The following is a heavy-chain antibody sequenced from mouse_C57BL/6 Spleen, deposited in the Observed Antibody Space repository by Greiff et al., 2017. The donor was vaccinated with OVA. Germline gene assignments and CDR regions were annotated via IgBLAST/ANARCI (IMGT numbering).Heavy chain of an antibody. Sequence: VQLQQSGPGLVKPSQTVFLTCTVTGISITTGNYRWSWIRQFPGNKLEWIGYIYYSGTITYNPSLTSRTTITRDTPKNQFFLEMNSLTAEDTATYYCARDQDSGDYDAMDYWGQGTSVTVSS. J-gene: IGHJ4*01. D-gene: IGHD3-1*01. V-gene: IGHV3-5*01. CDR3: ARDQDSGDYDAMDY. CDR2: IYYSGTI. CDR1: GISITTGNYR.